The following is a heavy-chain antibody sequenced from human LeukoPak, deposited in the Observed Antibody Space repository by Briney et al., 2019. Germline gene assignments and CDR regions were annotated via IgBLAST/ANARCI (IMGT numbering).Heavy chain of an antibody. CDR3: ARGRYDILTGYYTFLTKPPGWFDP. Sequence: RSSETLSLTCGVYGGSFSNSYWSWIRQPPGKGLEWIGEINHSGSTNYNPSLKSRVTISVDTSKNQFSLKLSSVTAADTAVYYCARGRYDILTGYYTFLTKPPGWFDPWGQGTLVTVSS. CDR1: GGSFSNSY. V-gene: IGHV4-34*01. D-gene: IGHD3-9*01. J-gene: IGHJ5*02. CDR2: INHSGST.